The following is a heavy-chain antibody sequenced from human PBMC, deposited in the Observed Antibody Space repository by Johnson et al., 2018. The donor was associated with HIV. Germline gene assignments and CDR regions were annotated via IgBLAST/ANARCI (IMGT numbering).Heavy chain of an antibody. CDR3: TVHRGERTDDDAFDI. D-gene: IGHD1-1*01. V-gene: IGHV3-30*04. CDR1: GFTFSSYA. CDR2: ISYGGSNK. Sequence: QVQLVESGGGVVQPGRSLRLSCAASGFTFSSYAMHWVRQAPGKGLEWVAVISYGGSNKYYADSVKGRFTISRDNSKNTLYLHMNSLRPEDTAVYYCTVHRGERTDDDAFDIWGQGTMVTVSS. J-gene: IGHJ3*02.